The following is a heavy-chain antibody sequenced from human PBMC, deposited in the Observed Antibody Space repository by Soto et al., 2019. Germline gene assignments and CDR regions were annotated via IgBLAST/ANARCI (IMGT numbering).Heavy chain of an antibody. CDR1: GGSISRYY. CDR2: IYYSGST. Sequence: SETLSLTCTVSGGSISRYYWSWIRQPPGKGLEWIGYIYYSGSTNYNPSLKSRVTISVDTSKNQFSLKLSSVTAADTAVYYCARGGRYSYGACFDYWGQGTLVTVSS. V-gene: IGHV4-59*01. D-gene: IGHD5-18*01. J-gene: IGHJ4*02. CDR3: ARGGRYSYGACFDY.